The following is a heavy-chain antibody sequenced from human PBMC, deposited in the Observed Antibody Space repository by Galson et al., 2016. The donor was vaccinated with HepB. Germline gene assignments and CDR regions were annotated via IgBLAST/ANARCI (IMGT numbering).Heavy chain of an antibody. Sequence: SLRLSCAGSGFTFNTYSMNWVRQAPGKGLEWLSSITSSTSYIFYADSVKGRFTISRDNAKNSLYLQMNSLRAEDTAVYYCARDKVSYNWNAWDYWGQGTLVTVSS. V-gene: IGHV3-21*01. CDR1: GFTFNTYS. D-gene: IGHD1-1*01. CDR2: ITSSTSYI. CDR3: ARDKVSYNWNAWDY. J-gene: IGHJ4*02.